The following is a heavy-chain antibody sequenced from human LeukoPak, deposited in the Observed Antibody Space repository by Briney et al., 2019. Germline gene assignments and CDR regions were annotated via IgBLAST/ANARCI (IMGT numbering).Heavy chain of an antibody. CDR3: ARGGHRQKEF. CDR2: ISDSGNTI. V-gene: IGHV3-48*03. CDR1: GFTFVSYE. J-gene: IGHJ4*02. D-gene: IGHD3-10*01. Sequence: PGGSLRLSCAASGFTFVSYELAWVRQAAGKGLEWVSYISDSGNTIKYADSVRGRFTISRDNAKNSLYLQMSSLRAEDTAVYYCARGGHRQKEFWGQGTLVTVSS.